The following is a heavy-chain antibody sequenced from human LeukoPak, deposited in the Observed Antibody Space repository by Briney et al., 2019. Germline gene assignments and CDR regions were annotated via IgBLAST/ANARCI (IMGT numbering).Heavy chain of an antibody. V-gene: IGHV3-43*01. D-gene: IGHD5-24*01. Sequence: PGGSLRLSCAASGFTFDDYTMHWVRQAPGKGLEWVSLISWDGGSTYYADSVKGRFTISRDNSKNSLYLQMNSLRTEDTALYYCAKDMDGYNPSSPNGEPRGTFDYWGQGTLVTVSS. CDR1: GFTFDDYT. J-gene: IGHJ4*02. CDR2: ISWDGGST. CDR3: AKDMDGYNPSSPNGEPRGTFDY.